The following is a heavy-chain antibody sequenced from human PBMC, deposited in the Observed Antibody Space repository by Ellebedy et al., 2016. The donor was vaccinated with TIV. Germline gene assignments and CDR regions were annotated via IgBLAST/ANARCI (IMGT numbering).Heavy chain of an antibody. Sequence: GESLKISXAASGFIFSSYGMHWVRQAPGKGLEWVAHISYDGRNKKSADSVEGRLTISRDNSKNTLYLQMNSLRAEDTAVYYCAKDRGWGVPKSPDFWGQGALVTVSS. CDR1: GFIFSSYG. CDR2: ISYDGRNK. D-gene: IGHD3-10*01. CDR3: AKDRGWGVPKSPDF. J-gene: IGHJ4*02. V-gene: IGHV3-30*18.